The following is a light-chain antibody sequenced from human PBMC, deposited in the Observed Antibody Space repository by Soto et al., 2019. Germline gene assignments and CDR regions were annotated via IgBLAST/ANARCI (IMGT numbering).Light chain of an antibody. CDR3: QQSYSTPPD. V-gene: IGKV1-39*01. CDR1: QSISSY. Sequence: DIQMTQSPSSLSASVGDRVTITCRASQSISSYLNWYQQKPGKAPKLLIYAASSLQSGVPSRFSGSGSGTDFTLTISSLQPEDFATYYCQQSYSTPPDFGGGTKWISN. J-gene: IGKJ4*01. CDR2: AAS.